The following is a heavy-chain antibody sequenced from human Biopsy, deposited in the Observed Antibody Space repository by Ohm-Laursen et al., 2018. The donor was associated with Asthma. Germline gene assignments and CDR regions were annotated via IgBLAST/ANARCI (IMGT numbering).Heavy chain of an antibody. CDR1: GISFRNYG. CDR3: AKERYYDFWSGYPI. J-gene: IGHJ3*02. CDR2: MSFDGRRT. V-gene: IGHV3-30*18. D-gene: IGHD3-3*01. Sequence: SLRLSCSASGISFRNYGMHWVRQAPGKGLEWVAVMSFDGRRTYYADSVKGRFTISRDNSKNTLYLQMNSLRAEDTAVYYCAKERYYDFWSGYPIWGQGTMVTVSS.